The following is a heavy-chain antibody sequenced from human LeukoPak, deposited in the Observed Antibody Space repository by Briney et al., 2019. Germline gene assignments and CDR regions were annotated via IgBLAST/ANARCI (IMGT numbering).Heavy chain of an antibody. V-gene: IGHV3-48*04. D-gene: IGHD1-26*01. CDR2: ISSSSSTI. J-gene: IGHJ4*02. Sequence: PGGSLRLSCAASGFTFSSYSMNWVRQAPGKGLEWVSYISSSSSTIYYADSVKGRFTISRDNAKNSLYLQMNSLRAEDTAVYYCARWDGWELIGYFDYWGQGTLVTVSS. CDR1: GFTFSSYS. CDR3: ARWDGWELIGYFDY.